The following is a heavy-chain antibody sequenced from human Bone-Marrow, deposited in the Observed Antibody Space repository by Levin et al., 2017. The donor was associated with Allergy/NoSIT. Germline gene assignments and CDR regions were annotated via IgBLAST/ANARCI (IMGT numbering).Heavy chain of an antibody. CDR1: GFTFRHYT. CDR3: AREPARGYYDSSGYSGDH. Sequence: GGSLRLSCVASGFTFRHYTMNWVRQAPGKGLEWVSCITSSGDSTYYADSVKGRFTISRDHAKNSLYLQLNRLRDEDTAMYYCAREPARGYYDSSGYSGDHWGQGTLVTVSS. J-gene: IGHJ4*02. D-gene: IGHD3-22*01. CDR2: ITSSGDST. V-gene: IGHV3-48*02.